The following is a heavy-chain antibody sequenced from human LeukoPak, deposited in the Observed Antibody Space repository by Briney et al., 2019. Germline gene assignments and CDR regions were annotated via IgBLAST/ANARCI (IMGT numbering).Heavy chain of an antibody. J-gene: IGHJ5*02. CDR1: GESISGFY. V-gene: IGHV4-59*12. CDR3: ARGGGAAAGTRRFDP. Sequence: SETLSLTCTVSGESISGFYWTWIRQPPGKGLKWIGYIYYSGSTNYNPSLKSRVTISVDTSKNQFSLKLSSVTAADTAVYYCARGGGAAAGTRRFDPWGQGTLVTVSS. CDR2: IYYSGST. D-gene: IGHD6-13*01.